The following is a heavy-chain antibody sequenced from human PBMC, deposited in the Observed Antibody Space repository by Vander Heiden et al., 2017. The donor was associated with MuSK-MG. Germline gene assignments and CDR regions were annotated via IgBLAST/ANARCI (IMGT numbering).Heavy chain of an antibody. Sequence: EVQLVESGGGLVQPGGSLRLSCAASGFTFSSYEMNWVRQAPGKGLEWVSYISSSGSTIYDADAVKGRFTISRDNAKKSRYLKMKRMRAEDTAVYYFARGRDGWADLDYWGQGTMVTVSS. CDR3: ARGRDGWADLDY. V-gene: IGHV3-48*03. CDR1: GFTFSSYE. J-gene: IGHJ4*02. D-gene: IGHD2-2*03. CDR2: ISSSGSTI.